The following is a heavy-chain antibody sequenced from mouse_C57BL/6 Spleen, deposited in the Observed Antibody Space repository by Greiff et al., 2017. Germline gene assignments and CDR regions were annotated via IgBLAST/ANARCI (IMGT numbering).Heavy chain of an antibody. Sequence: QVQLQQSGAELVRPGTSVKVSCKASGYAFTNYLIEWVKQRPGQGLEWIGVINPGSGGTNYNEKFKGKATLTADKSSSTAYMQLSSLTSEDSAVXFCARSSDGNYFDYWGQGTTLTVSS. CDR2: INPGSGGT. V-gene: IGHV1-54*01. CDR1: GYAFTNYL. J-gene: IGHJ2*01. CDR3: ARSSDGNYFDY. D-gene: IGHD2-3*01.